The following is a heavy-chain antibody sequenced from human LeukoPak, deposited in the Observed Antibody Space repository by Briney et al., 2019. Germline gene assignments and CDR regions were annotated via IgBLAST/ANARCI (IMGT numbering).Heavy chain of an antibody. CDR1: GGSISSGGYS. Sequence: SETLSLTCAVSGGSISSGGYSWSWIRQPPGKGLEWIGYIYHGGSTFYNPSLKSRVTISVDRSKNQFSLKLSSVTAADTAMYYCARGLPYDSSGYPFDHWGQGTLVTVSS. CDR3: ARGLPYDSSGYPFDH. V-gene: IGHV4-30-2*01. CDR2: IYHGGST. J-gene: IGHJ4*02. D-gene: IGHD3-22*01.